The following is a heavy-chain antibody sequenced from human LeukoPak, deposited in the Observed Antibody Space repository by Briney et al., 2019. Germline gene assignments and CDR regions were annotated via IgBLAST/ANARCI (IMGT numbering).Heavy chain of an antibody. D-gene: IGHD1-1*01. J-gene: IGHJ3*02. CDR2: MFSGGST. CDR1: EFTVSSKD. CDR3: ARGYERDAFDI. V-gene: IGHV3-66*01. Sequence: GGSLRLSCAASEFTVSSKDMTWVRQAPGKGPEWVSVMFSGGSTFYADSVKGRFTISRDNSKNTLYLQMNSLRAEDTAVYYCARGYERDAFDIWGQGTMVTVSS.